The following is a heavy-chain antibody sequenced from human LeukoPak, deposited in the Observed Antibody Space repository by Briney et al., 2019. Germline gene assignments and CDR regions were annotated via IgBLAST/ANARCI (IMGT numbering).Heavy chain of an antibody. J-gene: IGHJ3*02. CDR1: GGSFSGYY. Sequence: SETLSLTCAVYGGSFSGYYLSWIRQPPGKGLEWIGEINHSGSTNYNPSLKSRVTISVDTSKNQFSLKLSSVSAADTAVYYCALQVDAFDIWGQGTMVTVSS. V-gene: IGHV4-34*01. D-gene: IGHD5-24*01. CDR2: INHSGST. CDR3: ALQVDAFDI.